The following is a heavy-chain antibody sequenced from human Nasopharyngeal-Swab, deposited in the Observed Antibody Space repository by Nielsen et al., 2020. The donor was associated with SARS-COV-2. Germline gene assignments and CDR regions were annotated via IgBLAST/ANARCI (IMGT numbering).Heavy chain of an antibody. Sequence: WIRQPPGKGLEWIGEINHSGSTNYNPSLKSRVTISIDTSKNQFSLKLSSVTAADTAVYYCASGRLWALPFYWGQGTLVTVSS. D-gene: IGHD3-16*01. CDR3: ASGRLWALPFY. V-gene: IGHV4-34*01. J-gene: IGHJ4*02. CDR2: INHSGST.